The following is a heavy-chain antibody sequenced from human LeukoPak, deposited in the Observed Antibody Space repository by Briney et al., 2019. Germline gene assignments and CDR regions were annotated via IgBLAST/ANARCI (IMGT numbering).Heavy chain of an antibody. V-gene: IGHV3-33*01. CDR1: GLTFNSYG. J-gene: IGHJ6*02. D-gene: IGHD2-15*01. CDR3: ARVDSYCSGEGCYYYYGMDV. Sequence: GGSLRLSCVASGLTFNSYGIHWVRQTPGKGLEWVAVIWYDGSNKYYADSVKGRFTISRDNSKNTLYLQMNSLRAEDTAVYYCARVDSYCSGEGCYYYYGMDVWGQGTTVTVPS. CDR2: IWYDGSNK.